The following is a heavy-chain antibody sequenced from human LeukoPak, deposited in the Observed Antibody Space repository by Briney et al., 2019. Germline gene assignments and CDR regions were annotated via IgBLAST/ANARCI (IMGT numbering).Heavy chain of an antibody. CDR1: GYRLRNHG. Sequence: ASVKVSCKASGYRLRNHGISWVRQAPGQGLEWMGWIGANSGDTHGDTHYAEKLQGRVTMTTDTSTDTAYMDLRSLTSDDTAVYYCARGSSPYNWYFDLWGRGTLVTVSS. CDR2: IGANSGDTHGDT. V-gene: IGHV1-18*01. D-gene: IGHD4-11*01. CDR3: ARGSSPYNWYFDL. J-gene: IGHJ2*01.